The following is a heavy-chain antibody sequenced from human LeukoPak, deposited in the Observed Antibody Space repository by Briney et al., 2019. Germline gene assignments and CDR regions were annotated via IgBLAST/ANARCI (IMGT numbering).Heavy chain of an antibody. V-gene: IGHV4-61*08. Sequence: AETLSLTCTVSGGSVSSRGYYWSWIRQPPGKGLEWIAYTYYSGSTNYNPSLKSRVTISVDTSKNQFSLKMRSVTAADTAVYYCARDPYGMDVWGKGTTVTVSS. CDR2: TYYSGST. CDR1: GGSVSSRGYY. CDR3: ARDPYGMDV. J-gene: IGHJ6*04.